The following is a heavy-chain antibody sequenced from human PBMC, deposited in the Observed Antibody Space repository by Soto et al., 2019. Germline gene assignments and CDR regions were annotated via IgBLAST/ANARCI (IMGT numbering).Heavy chain of an antibody. CDR3: GGGSVVGATIFDH. D-gene: IGHD1-26*01. J-gene: IGHJ4*02. Sequence: SETLSLTCAVFGGSFSGYYWSWIRQPPGRGREWIGEINHSGSTNYNPSLKSRGTISVDTSKKQFSLKMSSVPAADTAVYYCGGGSVVGATIFDHWGQGTQVTVSS. V-gene: IGHV4-34*01. CDR2: INHSGST. CDR1: GGSFSGYY.